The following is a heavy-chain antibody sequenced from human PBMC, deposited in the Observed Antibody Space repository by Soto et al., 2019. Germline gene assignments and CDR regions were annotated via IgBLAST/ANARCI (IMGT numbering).Heavy chain of an antibody. CDR1: GGTFSSYA. CDR2: IIPIFGTA. CDR3: ARDRLGSSGSGDYYYYYGMDV. V-gene: IGHV1-69*06. Sequence: ASVKVSCKASGGTFSSYAISWVRQAPGQGLEWMGGIIPIFGTANYAQKFQGRVTITADKSTSTAYMELSSLRSEDTAVYYCARDRLGSSGSGDYYYYYGMDVWGQGTTVTVSS. D-gene: IGHD3-10*01. J-gene: IGHJ6*02.